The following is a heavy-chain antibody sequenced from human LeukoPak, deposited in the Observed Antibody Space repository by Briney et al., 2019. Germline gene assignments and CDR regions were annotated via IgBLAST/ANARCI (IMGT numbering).Heavy chain of an antibody. CDR1: GFTFSSYS. D-gene: IGHD6-19*01. V-gene: IGHV3-21*01. CDR3: ARGPAPLIAVAGTKQLDY. J-gene: IGHJ4*02. Sequence: GGSLRLSCAASGFTFSSYSMNWVGQAPGKGLEWVSSISSSSSYIYYADSVKGRFTISRDNAKNSLYLQMNSLRAEDTAVYYCARGPAPLIAVAGTKQLDYWGQGTLVTVSS. CDR2: ISSSSSYI.